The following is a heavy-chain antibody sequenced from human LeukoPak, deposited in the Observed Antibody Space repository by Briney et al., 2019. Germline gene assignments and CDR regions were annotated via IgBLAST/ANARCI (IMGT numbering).Heavy chain of an antibody. CDR2: INHSGST. V-gene: IGHV4-34*01. CDR1: GGSISSYY. Sequence: SETLSLTCTVSGGSISSYYWSWIRQPPGKGLEWIGEINHSGSTNYNPSLRSRVTISVDTSKNQFSLKLSSVTAADTAVYYCARKDSPYWGQGTLVTVSS. J-gene: IGHJ4*02. D-gene: IGHD3-22*01. CDR3: ARKDSPY.